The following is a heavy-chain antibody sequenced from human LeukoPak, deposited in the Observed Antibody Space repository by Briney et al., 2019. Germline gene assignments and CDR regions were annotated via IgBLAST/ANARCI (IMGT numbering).Heavy chain of an antibody. D-gene: IGHD4-17*01. V-gene: IGHV1-69*05. CDR2: IIPIFGTA. J-gene: IGHJ4*02. CDR3: AREGITVTPFDY. Sequence: ASVKVSCKASGGTFSSNAISWVRQAPGQGLEWMGRIIPIFGTANYAQKFQGRVTITTDESTSTAYMELSSLRSEDTAVYYCAREGITVTPFDYWGQGTLVTVSS. CDR1: GGTFSSNA.